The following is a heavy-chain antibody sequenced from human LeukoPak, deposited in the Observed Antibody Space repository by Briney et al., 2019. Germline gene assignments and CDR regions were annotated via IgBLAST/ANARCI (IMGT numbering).Heavy chain of an antibody. V-gene: IGHV3-23*01. CDR3: AKDYIVVVPAAIMDFQH. J-gene: IGHJ1*01. CDR1: GFTFSSYA. Sequence: GGSLRLSCAASGFTFSSYAMSWVRQAPGKGLEWVSAISGSGGSTYYADSVKGRFTISRDNSKNTLYLQMNSLRAEDTAVYYCAKDYIVVVPAAIMDFQHWGQGTLVTVSS. D-gene: IGHD2-2*02. CDR2: ISGSGGST.